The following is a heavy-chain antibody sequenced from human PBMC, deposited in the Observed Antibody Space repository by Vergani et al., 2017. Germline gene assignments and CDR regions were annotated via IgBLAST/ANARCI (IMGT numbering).Heavy chain of an antibody. CDR1: GGSVSSGSYY. Sequence: QVQLQESGPGLVKPSETLSLTCTVSGGSVSSGSYYWSWLRQPAGKGLEWIGYIYYSGSTNYNPSLKNVVTISVDTSKNQFSLKLSSVTAADTAVYYCASDPWMVRVVIITPWVAIDIWGQGTMVTVSS. D-gene: IGHD3-10*01. CDR3: ASDPWMVRVVIITPWVAIDI. J-gene: IGHJ3*02. V-gene: IGHV4-61*10. CDR2: IYYSGST.